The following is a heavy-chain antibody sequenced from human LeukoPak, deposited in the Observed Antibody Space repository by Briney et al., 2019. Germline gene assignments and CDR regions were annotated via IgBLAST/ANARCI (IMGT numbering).Heavy chain of an antibody. V-gene: IGHV1-69*05. J-gene: IGHJ1*01. D-gene: IGHD6-19*01. Sequence: GASVKVSCKASGGTFSSYAISWVRQAPGQGLEWMGGIIPIFGTANYAQKFQGRVTITTDESTSTAYMELSSLRSEDTAVYYCARGYSSGWYGYFQHWGQGTLVTVSS. CDR1: GGTFSSYA. CDR3: ARGYSSGWYGYFQH. CDR2: IIPIFGTA.